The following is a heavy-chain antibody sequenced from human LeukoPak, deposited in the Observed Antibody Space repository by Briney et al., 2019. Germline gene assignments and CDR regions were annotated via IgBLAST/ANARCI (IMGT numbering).Heavy chain of an antibody. CDR3: ARGEYSSSWYFDY. D-gene: IGHD6-13*01. Sequence: GGSLRLSCAASGFTFSRHSMNWVRQAPGQGLEWVSSISSGSSYIYDAESVKGRFTISRDNAENSLYLQMNSLRAEDTAVYYCARGEYSSSWYFDYWGQGTLVTVSS. J-gene: IGHJ4*02. CDR2: ISSGSSYI. CDR1: GFTFSRHS. V-gene: IGHV3-21*06.